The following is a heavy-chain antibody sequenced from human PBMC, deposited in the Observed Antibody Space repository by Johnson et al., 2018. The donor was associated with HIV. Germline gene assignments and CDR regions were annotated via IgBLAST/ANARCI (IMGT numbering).Heavy chain of an antibody. J-gene: IGHJ3*02. D-gene: IGHD4-17*01. CDR3: ARATVDDYGDYDDAFDI. Sequence: QVQLVESGGGVVQPGRSLSLSCVASGFNFSTYAMHWVRQAPGKGLEWVAVISYDGSNKYYADSVKGRFTISRDNSKNTVYLQMNSLRAEDTAVYYCARATVDDYGDYDDAFDIWGQGTMVTVSS. CDR1: GFNFSTYA. V-gene: IGHV3-30-3*01. CDR2: ISYDGSNK.